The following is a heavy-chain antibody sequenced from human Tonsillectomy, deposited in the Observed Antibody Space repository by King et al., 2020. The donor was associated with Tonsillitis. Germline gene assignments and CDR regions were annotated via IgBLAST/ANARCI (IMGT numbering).Heavy chain of an antibody. Sequence: TLKESGPVLVKPTETLTLTCTVSGFSLSNARMGVSWIRQPPGKALEWLAHIFSNDEKSYSTSLKSRLTISKDPSKSQMVLTMTNMDPVDTATYYCARIHYGDYVNWYFDLWGRGPLVTVSS. CDR3: ARIHYGDYVNWYFDL. D-gene: IGHD4-17*01. J-gene: IGHJ2*01. CDR1: GFSLSNARMG. V-gene: IGHV2-26*01. CDR2: IFSNDEK.